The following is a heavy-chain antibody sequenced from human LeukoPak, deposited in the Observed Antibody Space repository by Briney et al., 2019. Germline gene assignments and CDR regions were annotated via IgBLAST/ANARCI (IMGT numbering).Heavy chain of an antibody. D-gene: IGHD3-10*01. CDR1: GFTFSSYG. CDR2: IWYDGSNK. CDR3: ARAYGSGSSLFLGY. Sequence: PGRSLRLSCAASGFTFSSYGMHWVRQAPGKGLEWVAVIWYDGSNKYYADSVKGRFTISRDNSKNTLYLQTNSLRAEDTAVYYCARAYGSGSSLFLGYWGQGTLVTVSS. V-gene: IGHV3-33*01. J-gene: IGHJ4*02.